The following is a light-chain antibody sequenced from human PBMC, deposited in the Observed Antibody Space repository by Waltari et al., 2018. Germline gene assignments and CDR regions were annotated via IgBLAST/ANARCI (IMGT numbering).Light chain of an antibody. Sequence: IVLTQSPGTLSLSPGERATLSCRASQRVGTYLAWYQQKPGQAPRLLIYGAYSRAAGIPDRFSGSGYGTDFSLTISRLEPEDFAVYFCQHHLRLPTTFGQGTKVEIK. CDR1: QRVGTY. J-gene: IGKJ1*01. V-gene: IGKV3-20*01. CDR3: QHHLRLPTT. CDR2: GAY.